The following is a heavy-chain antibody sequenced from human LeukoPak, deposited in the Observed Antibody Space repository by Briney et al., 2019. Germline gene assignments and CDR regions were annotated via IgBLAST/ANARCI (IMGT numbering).Heavy chain of an antibody. CDR1: GGSISSYY. Sequence: SETLSLTCTVSGGSISSYYWSWIRQPAGKGLEWIGRIYTSGSTNYNPSLKSRVTISVDTSKNQFSLKLSSVTAADTAVYYCASYYDSSGYYPFDYWGQGTLVTVSS. CDR2: IYTSGST. D-gene: IGHD3-22*01. CDR3: ASYYDSSGYYPFDY. V-gene: IGHV4-4*07. J-gene: IGHJ4*02.